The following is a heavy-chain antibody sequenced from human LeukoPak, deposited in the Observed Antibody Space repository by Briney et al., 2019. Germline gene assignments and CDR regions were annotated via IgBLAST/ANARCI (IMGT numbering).Heavy chain of an antibody. J-gene: IGHJ5*02. Sequence: KHGESLKISCKGSGHIFPNYWLGWVRQMPGKGLEWMGIIYPADSDTRYSPSFQGQVTISADKSVYTAYLQWNSLKASDTAMYYCALGAATGTKWFDPWGQGTLVTVSS. D-gene: IGHD1-1*01. CDR3: ALGAATGTKWFDP. CDR2: IYPADSDT. V-gene: IGHV5-51*01. CDR1: GHIFPNYW.